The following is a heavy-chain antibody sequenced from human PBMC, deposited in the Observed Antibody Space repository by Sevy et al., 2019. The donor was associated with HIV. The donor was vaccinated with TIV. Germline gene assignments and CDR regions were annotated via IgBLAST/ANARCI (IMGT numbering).Heavy chain of an antibody. CDR2: INHSGST. Sequence: SETLSLTCAVYGGSFSGYYWSWIRQPPGKGLEWIGEINHSGSTNYNPSLKSRVTISVETSKNQFSLKLSSVTAADTAVYYCARGRTLPATVTTPYYFDYWGQGTLVTVSS. J-gene: IGHJ4*02. V-gene: IGHV4-34*01. D-gene: IGHD4-17*01. CDR1: GGSFSGYY. CDR3: ARGRTLPATVTTPYYFDY.